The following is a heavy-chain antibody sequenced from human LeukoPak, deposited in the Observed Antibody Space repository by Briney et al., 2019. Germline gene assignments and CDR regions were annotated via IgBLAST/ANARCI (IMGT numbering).Heavy chain of an antibody. CDR2: IYYSGST. V-gene: IGHV4-31*02. J-gene: IGHJ4*02. Sequence: SETLSLTCTVSGGSISSGGYYWSWIRQHPGKGLEWIGYIYYSGSTYYNPSLKSRVTISVDTSKNQFSLKLSSVTAADTAVYYCARRVVVAAIFHYWGQGTLVTVSS. D-gene: IGHD2-15*01. CDR1: GGSISSGGYY. CDR3: ARRVVVAAIFHY.